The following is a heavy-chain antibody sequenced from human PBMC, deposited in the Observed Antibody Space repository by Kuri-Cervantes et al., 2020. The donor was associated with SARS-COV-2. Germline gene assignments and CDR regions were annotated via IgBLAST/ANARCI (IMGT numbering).Heavy chain of an antibody. CDR3: ARSYGVRYVPFDH. D-gene: IGHD4-17*01. V-gene: IGHV3-7*05. J-gene: IGHJ4*02. CDR2: IKFDGSDK. CDR1: GFTFANYY. Sequence: ETLSLTCAASGFTFANYYMSWVRQSPGKGLEWVANIKFDGSDKYYVDSVRGRFTISRDNAKNSLFLQLNSPTAADTAVYYCARSYGVRYVPFDHWGPCPLVTVSS.